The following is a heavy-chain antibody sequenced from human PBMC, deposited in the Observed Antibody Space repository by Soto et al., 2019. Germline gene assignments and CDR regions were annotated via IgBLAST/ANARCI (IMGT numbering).Heavy chain of an antibody. CDR3: APTYYYASSGYYYVHP. V-gene: IGHV2-5*02. J-gene: IGHJ5*02. CDR1: GFSLSTSGVG. CDR2: IYWDDDK. Sequence: QITLKESGPTLVKPTQTLTLTCTFSGFSLSTSGVGVGWIRQPPGKALEWLALIYWDDDKRYSPSLKSRLTIPKDTSKNQVVLTMTNMDPVDTSTYSCAPTYYYASSGYYYVHPWGQGTLVTVSS. D-gene: IGHD3-22*01.